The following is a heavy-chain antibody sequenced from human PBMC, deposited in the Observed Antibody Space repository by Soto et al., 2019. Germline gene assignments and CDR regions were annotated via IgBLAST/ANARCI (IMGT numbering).Heavy chain of an antibody. Sequence: QVQLVQTRAKVKKPGASVKVSCKACGCTFTSHDINWVRQATGHGLEWMGWMNPNSGNTGYAQKFQGRVTMTRNTSISTAYMELSSLRSEDTAVYYCARGPSTRYYGMDVWGQGTTVTVSS. V-gene: IGHV1-8*01. CDR2: MNPNSGNT. J-gene: IGHJ6*02. CDR1: GCTFTSHD. CDR3: ARGPSTRYYGMDV.